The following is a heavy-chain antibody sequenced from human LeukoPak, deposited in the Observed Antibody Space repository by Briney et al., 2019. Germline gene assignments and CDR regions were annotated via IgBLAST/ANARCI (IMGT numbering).Heavy chain of an antibody. J-gene: IGHJ6*03. V-gene: IGHV3-21*01. CDR3: ARDPTGYYYMDV. CDR2: ISSSSSYI. CDR1: GFTFNNYW. Sequence: GGSLRLSCAASGFTFNNYWIHWVRQAPGKGLVWVSSISSSSSYIYYADSVKGRFTISRDNAKNSLYLQMSSLRAEDTAVYYCARDPTGYYYMDVWGKGTTVTVSS.